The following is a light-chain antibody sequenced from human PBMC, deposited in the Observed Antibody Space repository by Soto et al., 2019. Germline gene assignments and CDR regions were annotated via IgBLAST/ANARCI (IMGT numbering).Light chain of an antibody. J-gene: IGKJ3*01. Sequence: EIVLTQSPGTLSLSPGERATLSCRASQSLTSNYLAWYQQKPGQAPRLLISGTPNRATGIPDRFSGSGSGTDFTLTINRLEPDDFAVYYCQQYGDSVFTFGPGTKVDIK. CDR3: QQYGDSVFT. V-gene: IGKV3-20*01. CDR2: GTP. CDR1: QSLTSNY.